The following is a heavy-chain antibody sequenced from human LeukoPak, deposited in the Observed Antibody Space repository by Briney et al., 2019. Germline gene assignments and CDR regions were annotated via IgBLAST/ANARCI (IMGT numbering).Heavy chain of an antibody. CDR1: GYNFNIQW. CDR3: ARQLAMDKGAFDI. V-gene: IGHV5-51*01. Sequence: GESLKISCKGSGYNFNIQWIGWVRQMPGRGLEWMGTIYPADSDTRYSPSFQGQVTISADKSISTAYLQWSSLKASDTAMYFCARQLAMDKGAFDIWGRGTLVTVSS. J-gene: IGHJ3*02. D-gene: IGHD5-18*01. CDR2: IYPADSDT.